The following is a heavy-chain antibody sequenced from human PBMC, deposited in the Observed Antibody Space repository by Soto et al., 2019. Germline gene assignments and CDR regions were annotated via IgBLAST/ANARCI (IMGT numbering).Heavy chain of an antibody. D-gene: IGHD3-22*01. CDR1: GFTFSSYS. CDR3: ASPRAGYYEGPPYFDY. CDR2: ISSSSSTI. Sequence: GGSLRLSCAASGFTFSSYSMNWVRQAPGKGLEWVSYISSSSSTIYYADSVKGRFTISRDNAKNSLYLQMNSLRAEDTAVYYCASPRAGYYEGPPYFDYWGQGTLVTVSS. J-gene: IGHJ4*02. V-gene: IGHV3-48*01.